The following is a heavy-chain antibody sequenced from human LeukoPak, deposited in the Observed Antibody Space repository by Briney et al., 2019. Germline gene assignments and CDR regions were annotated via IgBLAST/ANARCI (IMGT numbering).Heavy chain of an antibody. CDR3: ARGAKVYYDTLTGYRPEDAFDI. CDR1: GYTFTSYD. Sequence: ASVKVSCKASGYTFTSYDINWVRQATGQGLEWMGWMNPNSGNTGYAQKFQGRVTMTRNTSISTAYMELSSLRSEDTAVYYCARGAKVYYDTLTGYRPEDAFDIWGQGTMVTVSS. D-gene: IGHD3-9*01. V-gene: IGHV1-8*01. J-gene: IGHJ3*02. CDR2: MNPNSGNT.